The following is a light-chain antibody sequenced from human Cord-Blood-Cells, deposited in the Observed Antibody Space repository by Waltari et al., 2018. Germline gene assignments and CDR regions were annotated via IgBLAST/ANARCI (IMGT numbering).Light chain of an antibody. CDR3: QQYGSSPPYT. CDR1: QSVSSSY. CDR2: GAS. J-gene: IGKJ2*01. Sequence: EIVLTQSPGTLSLSPGERATLSCRGSQSVSSSYLAWYQQKPGQAPRLLIYGASSRATGIPDRVSGSGSGTDFTLTISRLEPEDFAVYYCQQYGSSPPYTFGQGTKLEIK. V-gene: IGKV3-20*01.